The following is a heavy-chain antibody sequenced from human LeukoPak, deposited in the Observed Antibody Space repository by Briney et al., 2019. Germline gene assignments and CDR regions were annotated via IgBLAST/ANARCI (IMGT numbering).Heavy chain of an antibody. CDR3: VRHLRPLGLDY. Sequence: PSETLSLTCTVSGGSISGYYWSWIRQPPGKGLEWIGSIYYTGSTSYNPSLKSGVTISLDTSKNQFSLKLNSVTAADTAVYYCVRHLRPLGLDYWGQGTLVTVSS. CDR1: GGSISGYY. D-gene: IGHD3-16*01. CDR2: IYYTGST. V-gene: IGHV4-39*01. J-gene: IGHJ4*02.